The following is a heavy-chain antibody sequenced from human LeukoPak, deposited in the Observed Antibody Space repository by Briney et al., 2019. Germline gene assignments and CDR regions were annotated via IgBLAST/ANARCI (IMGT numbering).Heavy chain of an antibody. CDR2: ISASGST. J-gene: IGHJ4*02. Sequence: KPSETLSLTCTVSIGSLKRYYWIWVRQPAGKGLEWIGRISASGSTNYYPSLKSRVTMSVDRSETQFSLRLSSVTAADTAVYYCAVGPWESDYWGQGTLVTVSS. CDR3: AVGPWESDY. D-gene: IGHD1-26*01. V-gene: IGHV4-4*07. CDR1: IGSLKRYY.